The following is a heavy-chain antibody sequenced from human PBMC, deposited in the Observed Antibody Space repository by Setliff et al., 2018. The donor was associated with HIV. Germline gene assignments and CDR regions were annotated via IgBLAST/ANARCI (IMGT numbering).Heavy chain of an antibody. D-gene: IGHD3-22*01. CDR2: VSNTGGRT. V-gene: IGHV3-23*05. CDR1: GFTFSRYA. Sequence: PGGSLRLSCAASGFTFSRYAMSWVRQAPGKGLEWVSAVSNTGGRTFYADSVKGRFTISRDDAKNSLYLQMNSLRAEDTAVYYCARASYYYDSSGWVDYWGQGTLVTVSS. J-gene: IGHJ4*02. CDR3: ARASYYYDSSGWVDY.